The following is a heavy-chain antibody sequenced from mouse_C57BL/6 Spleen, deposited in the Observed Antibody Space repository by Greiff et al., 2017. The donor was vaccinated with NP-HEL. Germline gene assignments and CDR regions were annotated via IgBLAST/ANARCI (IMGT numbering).Heavy chain of an antibody. V-gene: IGHV2-2*01. D-gene: IGHD6-5*01. J-gene: IGHJ4*01. CDR3: ARGLRYAMDY. CDR1: GFSLTSYG. CDR2: IWSGGST. Sequence: QVQLQQSGPGLVQPSQCLSITCTVSGFSLTSYGVHWVRQSPGKGLEWLGVIWSGGSTDYNAAFISRLSISKDNSKSQVFFKMNSLQADDTAIYYCARGLRYAMDYWGQGTSVTVSS.